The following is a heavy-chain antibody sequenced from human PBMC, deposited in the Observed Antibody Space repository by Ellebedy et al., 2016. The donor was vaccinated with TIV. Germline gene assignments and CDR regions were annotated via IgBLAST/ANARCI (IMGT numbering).Heavy chain of an antibody. CDR3: ARDRSYSPTY. CDR2: ISYDGNNK. Sequence: GESLKISXAASGFTFSNYAMNWVRQAPGKGLEWVAFISYDGNNKYYADSVKGRFTLSRDNSKNTLYLEMNSLRAKDTAVYYCARDRSYSPTYWGQGTLVTVSS. J-gene: IGHJ4*02. CDR1: GFTFSNYA. D-gene: IGHD1-26*01. V-gene: IGHV3-30*04.